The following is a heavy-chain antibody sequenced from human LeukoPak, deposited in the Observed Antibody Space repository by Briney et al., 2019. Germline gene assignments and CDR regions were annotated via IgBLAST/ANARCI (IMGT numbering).Heavy chain of an antibody. CDR3: ARDRSSGYYSDAFDI. Sequence: PSETLSLTCTVSGYSISSGFYWGWIRQPPGKGLEWIGSIYHSGSTHYNSSLKSRVTISVDTSKNQLSLKLSSVTAADMAVYYCARDRSSGYYSDAFDIWGQGTMVTVSS. CDR2: IYHSGST. D-gene: IGHD3-22*01. J-gene: IGHJ3*02. V-gene: IGHV4-38-2*02. CDR1: GYSISSGFY.